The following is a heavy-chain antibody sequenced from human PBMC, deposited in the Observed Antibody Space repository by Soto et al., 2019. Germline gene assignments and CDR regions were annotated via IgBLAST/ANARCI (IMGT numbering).Heavy chain of an antibody. V-gene: IGHV1-69*13. Sequence: GASVKVSCKASGGTFSSYAISWVRQAPGQGLEWMGGIIPIFGTANYAQKFQGRVTITADESTSTAYMELSSLRSEDTAVYYCARVGTMVRGVIINPIGYYYYGMDVWGQGTTVTVSS. CDR3: ARVGTMVRGVIINPIGYYYYGMDV. J-gene: IGHJ6*02. CDR1: GGTFSSYA. D-gene: IGHD3-10*01. CDR2: IIPIFGTA.